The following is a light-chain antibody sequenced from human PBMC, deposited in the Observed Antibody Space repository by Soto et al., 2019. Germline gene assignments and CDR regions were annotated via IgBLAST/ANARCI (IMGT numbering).Light chain of an antibody. Sequence: EIVLTQSPGTLSLSPGERATLSCRASQSVSSSYLAWYQQKPGQAPRLLIYGASSRATGIPDRFSGSGSGTDFTLTISRLEPEDCAVYYCQQYDSSRWTFGQGTKVEIK. CDR3: QQYDSSRWT. J-gene: IGKJ1*01. V-gene: IGKV3-20*01. CDR2: GAS. CDR1: QSVSSSY.